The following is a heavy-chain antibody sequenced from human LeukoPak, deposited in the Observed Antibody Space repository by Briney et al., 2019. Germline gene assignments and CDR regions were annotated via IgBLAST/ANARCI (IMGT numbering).Heavy chain of an antibody. CDR2: ISGDGGNT. CDR3: AKDITLVRGVILHLFDY. V-gene: IGHV3-43*02. Sequence: PGGSLRLSCAASGFTFDDYAMHWVRQAPGKGLEWVSLISGDGGNTYYADSVKGRFTISRDNSKNSLYLQMNSLRTEDTALYYCAKDITLVRGVILHLFDYWGQGTLVTVSS. CDR1: GFTFDDYA. D-gene: IGHD3-10*01. J-gene: IGHJ4*02.